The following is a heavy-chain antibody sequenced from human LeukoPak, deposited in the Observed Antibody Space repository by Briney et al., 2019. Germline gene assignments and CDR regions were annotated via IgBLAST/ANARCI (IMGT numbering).Heavy chain of an antibody. CDR1: GFTFSNYA. V-gene: IGHV3-23*01. J-gene: IGHJ2*01. CDR2: ISVSGGST. D-gene: IGHD3-22*01. CDR3: AKVGIRISLIVVVFTTADDWYFDL. Sequence: GGSLRLSCAASGFTFSNYAMSWVRQAPGKGLEWVSGISVSGGSTSHAASVKGRLTISRDNSKNTLYLQMDSLRAEDTAVYYCAKVGIRISLIVVVFTTADDWYFDLWGRGTLVTVSS.